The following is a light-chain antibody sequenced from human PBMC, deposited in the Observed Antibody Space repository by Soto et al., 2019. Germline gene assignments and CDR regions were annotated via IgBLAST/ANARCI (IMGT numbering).Light chain of an antibody. CDR3: QHYNHWPPFT. J-gene: IGKJ2*01. CDR2: DAS. Sequence: EIVMTQSPVTLSVSPGERATLSCRASQSVSSNLAWYQQKPGQAPRLLIYDASIRATGIPVRFSGSGSGTEFTLSISSLQSEDFAIYYCQHYNHWPPFTFDQGTKLEIK. V-gene: IGKV3-15*01. CDR1: QSVSSN.